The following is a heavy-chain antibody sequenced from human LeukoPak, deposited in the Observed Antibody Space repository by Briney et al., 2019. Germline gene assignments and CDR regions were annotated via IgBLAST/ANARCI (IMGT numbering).Heavy chain of an antibody. Sequence: PSGTLSLTCTVSGASISGSSYYWGWIRQPPGKGLEWIGSIYFGGSTYYNPSLKSRVTISVDMSKNQFSLKLSSVTAADTAVYYCARDLGSGACWFDPWGQGTLVTVSS. D-gene: IGHD7-27*01. CDR3: ARDLGSGACWFDP. V-gene: IGHV4-39*07. J-gene: IGHJ5*02. CDR2: IYFGGST. CDR1: GASISGSSYY.